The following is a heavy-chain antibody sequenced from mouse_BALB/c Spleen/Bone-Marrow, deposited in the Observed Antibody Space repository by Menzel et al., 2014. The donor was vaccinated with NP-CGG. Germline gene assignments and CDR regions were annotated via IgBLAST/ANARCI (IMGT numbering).Heavy chain of an antibody. D-gene: IGHD2-4*01. CDR2: IAPGSGST. CDR3: ARGDDYDPFAY. CDR1: GYTFTSYW. Sequence: DLVKPRASVKLSCNASGYTFTSYWINWIQQRPGQRLDWIGRIAPGSGSTYYNEMFKGKATLTVNTVSSTASIQLSSLSSEDSGVYCCARGDDYDPFAYWGQGTLVTVSA. J-gene: IGHJ3*01. V-gene: IGHV1S41*01.